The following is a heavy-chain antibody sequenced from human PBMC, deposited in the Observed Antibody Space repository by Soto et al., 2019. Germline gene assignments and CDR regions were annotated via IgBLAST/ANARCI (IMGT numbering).Heavy chain of an antibody. V-gene: IGHV1-58*02. D-gene: IGHD3-16*01. CDR3: ATGWGGVTTVTALDH. J-gene: IGHJ4*02. Sequence: QMQLVQSGPEVKKPGTSVKVSCKASGFSFSTSAIQWVRQARGQGLEWIGWIVVGSGNTNYAQKFQESVTMTRDMSANTVYMELSSLTSDDTAVYYCATGWGGVTTVTALDHWGEGSLVTVSS. CDR2: IVVGSGNT. CDR1: GFSFSTSA.